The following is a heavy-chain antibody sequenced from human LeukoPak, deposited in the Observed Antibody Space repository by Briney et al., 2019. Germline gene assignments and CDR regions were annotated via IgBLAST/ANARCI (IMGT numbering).Heavy chain of an antibody. V-gene: IGHV3-23*01. D-gene: IGHD3-10*01. Sequence: GGSLRLSCLASGFTFSNYAMNWVRQAPGKGLEWVSSISGGTGSAAYADSVKGRFTMSRDNSKNTLYLQMNSLRAEDTAVYYCAKDGGYGSGNYYPDYWGQGTLVTVSS. CDR3: AKDGGYGSGNYYPDY. CDR2: ISGGTGSA. CDR1: GFTFSNYA. J-gene: IGHJ4*02.